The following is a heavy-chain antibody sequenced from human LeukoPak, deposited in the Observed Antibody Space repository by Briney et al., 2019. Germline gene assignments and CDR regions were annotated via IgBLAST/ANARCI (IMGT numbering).Heavy chain of an antibody. CDR3: ARGAVSRGFRDFYYTWTS. Sequence: SETLSLTCAVSGGSFSGSYWSWIRQPPGKGLECIGGINHRGSAHYNPSLKSRVSMSVDTSKNQFSLKVTSVTAADTSVYYCARGAVSRGFRDFYYTWTSGAKGPRSPSP. V-gene: IGHV4-34*01. CDR1: GGSFSGSY. J-gene: IGHJ6*03. CDR2: INHRGSA. D-gene: IGHD3-10*01.